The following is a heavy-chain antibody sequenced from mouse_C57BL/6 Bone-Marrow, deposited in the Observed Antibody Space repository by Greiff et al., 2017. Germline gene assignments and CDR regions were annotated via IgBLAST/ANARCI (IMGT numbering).Heavy chain of an antibody. CDR3: ARGDGSSHWIAY. J-gene: IGHJ3*01. V-gene: IGHV1-50*01. CDR2: IDPSDSYT. Sequence: QVQLQQPGAELVKPGASVTLSCKASGYTFTSYWMQWVKQRPGQGLEWIGKIDPSDSYTNYNQQFKGKATLTVDTSSSTAYMQLSSLTSDDAAVYYCARGDGSSHWIAYWGQGNRVTVSA. D-gene: IGHD1-1*01. CDR1: GYTFTSYW.